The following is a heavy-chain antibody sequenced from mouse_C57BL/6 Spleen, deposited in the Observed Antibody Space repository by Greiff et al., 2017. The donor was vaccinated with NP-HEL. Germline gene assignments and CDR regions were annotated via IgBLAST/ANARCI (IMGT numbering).Heavy chain of an antibody. Sequence: VQLQQSGPELVKPGASVKISCKASGYTFTDYYMNWVKQSHGKSLEWIGDINPNNGGTSYNQKFKGKATLTVDKSSSTAYMELRSLTSEDSAVYYCADGYYGSSYGYFDVWGTGTTVTVSS. V-gene: IGHV1-26*01. CDR3: ADGYYGSSYGYFDV. CDR2: INPNNGGT. CDR1: GYTFTDYY. J-gene: IGHJ1*03. D-gene: IGHD1-1*01.